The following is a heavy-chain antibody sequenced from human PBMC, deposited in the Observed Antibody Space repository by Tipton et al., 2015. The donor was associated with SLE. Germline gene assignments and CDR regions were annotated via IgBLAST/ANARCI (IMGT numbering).Heavy chain of an antibody. J-gene: IGHJ5*02. D-gene: IGHD3-16*01. CDR2: INHSGRT. CDR1: GGSFSGYY. CDR3: ARGPRGTFGGITP. Sequence: TLSLTCAVYGGSFSGYYWTWIRQSPGKGVEWIGEINHSGRTGYHPSLKSRVTISGETSKNQFSLKVRSVTAADTAVYYCARGPRGTFGGITPWGQGMLVTVSS. V-gene: IGHV4-34*01.